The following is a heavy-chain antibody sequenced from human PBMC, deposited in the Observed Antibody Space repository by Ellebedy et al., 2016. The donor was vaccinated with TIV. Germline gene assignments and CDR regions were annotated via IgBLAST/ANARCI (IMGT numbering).Heavy chain of an antibody. CDR2: IIPIFGTA. CDR1: GGTFSSYA. CDR3: AKDWETGYWGTYYYYGMDV. D-gene: IGHD7-27*01. J-gene: IGHJ6*02. V-gene: IGHV1-69*13. Sequence: SVKVSXXASGGTFSSYAISWVRQAPGQGLEWMGGIIPIFGTANYAQKFQGRVTITADESTSTAYMELSSLRSEDTAVYYCAKDWETGYWGTYYYYGMDVWGQGTTVTVSS.